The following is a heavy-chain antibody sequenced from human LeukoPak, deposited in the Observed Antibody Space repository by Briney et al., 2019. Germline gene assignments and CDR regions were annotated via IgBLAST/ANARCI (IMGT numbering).Heavy chain of an antibody. J-gene: IGHJ4*02. CDR2: IRSKANSYAT. CDR1: GFTFSGSA. V-gene: IGHV3-73*01. CDR3: TSLDGTDDYGDYSVDY. Sequence: PGGSLRLSCAASGFTFSGSAMHWVRQASGKGLEWVGRIRSKANSYATAYAASVKGRFTISRDDSKNTAYLQMNSLRTEDTVVYYCTSLDGTDDYGDYSVDYWGQGTLVTVSS. D-gene: IGHD4-17*01.